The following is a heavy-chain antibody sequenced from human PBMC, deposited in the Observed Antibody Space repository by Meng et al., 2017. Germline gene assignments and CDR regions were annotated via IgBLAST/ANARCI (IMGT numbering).Heavy chain of an antibody. CDR1: GGTFSSYA. V-gene: IGHV1-69*06. D-gene: IGHD3-10*01. Sequence: QGQRGDAGAEVKKPGSSVKVSCKAAGGTFSSYAISWVRQAPGQGLEWMGGIIPIFGTANYAQKFQGRVTITADKSTSTAYMELSSLRSEDTAVYYCASLTGWFDPWGQGTLVTVSS. CDR3: ASLTGWFDP. J-gene: IGHJ5*02. CDR2: IIPIFGTA.